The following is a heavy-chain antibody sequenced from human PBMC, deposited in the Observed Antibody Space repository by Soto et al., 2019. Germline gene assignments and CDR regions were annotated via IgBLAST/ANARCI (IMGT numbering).Heavy chain of an antibody. CDR2: IIPLFGTA. D-gene: IGHD6-13*01. Sequence: SVKVSCKASGGTFSNYGISWVRQAPGQGLEWMGEIIPLFGTANYAQKFQGRVTITADESTTTAYMELSSLRAEDTAVYYCARDVRSSPHTTYGMDVWGQGTTVTVSS. CDR1: GGTFSNYG. J-gene: IGHJ6*02. V-gene: IGHV1-69*13. CDR3: ARDVRSSPHTTYGMDV.